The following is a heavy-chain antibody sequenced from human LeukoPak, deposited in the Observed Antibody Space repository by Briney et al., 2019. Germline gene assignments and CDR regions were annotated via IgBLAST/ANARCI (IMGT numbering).Heavy chain of an antibody. Sequence: GGSLRLSCAASGFTFSSYWMSWVGQAPGKGLEWVANIKQDGSEKYYVDSVKGRFTISRDNAKNSLYLQMNSLRAEDTAVYYCARDSSGWYGYYYYGMDVWGQGTTVTVSS. V-gene: IGHV3-7*03. CDR2: IKQDGSEK. J-gene: IGHJ6*02. CDR3: ARDSSGWYGYYYYGMDV. D-gene: IGHD6-19*01. CDR1: GFTFSSYW.